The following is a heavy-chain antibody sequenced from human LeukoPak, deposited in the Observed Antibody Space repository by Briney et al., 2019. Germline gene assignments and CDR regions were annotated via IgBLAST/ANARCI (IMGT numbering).Heavy chain of an antibody. CDR2: ISSDGSDK. V-gene: IGHV3-30-3*01. D-gene: IGHD6-19*01. CDR3: AKVAGPYYFDY. CDR1: GFTFSPHA. J-gene: IGHJ4*02. Sequence: QTGGSLRLSCAASGFTFSPHAMHWVRQAPGKGLKWVAVISSDGSDKYYADSVQGRFTISRDNSKNTPYLQMNSLRAEDTAVYYCAKVAGPYYFDYWGQGTLVTVSS.